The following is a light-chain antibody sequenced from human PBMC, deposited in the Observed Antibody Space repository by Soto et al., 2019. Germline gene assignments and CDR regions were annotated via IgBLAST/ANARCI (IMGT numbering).Light chain of an antibody. CDR3: QQRSNWSMYT. J-gene: IGKJ2*01. V-gene: IGKV3-11*01. CDR1: QSVSSN. CDR2: DAS. Sequence: EIVLTQSPATLSLSPGERATLSCRASQSVSSNLAWYQQKPGQAPRLLIYDASNRATGIPARFSGSGSGTDFTLTISSLEPEDFAVYYCQQRSNWSMYTFGQGTKLGIK.